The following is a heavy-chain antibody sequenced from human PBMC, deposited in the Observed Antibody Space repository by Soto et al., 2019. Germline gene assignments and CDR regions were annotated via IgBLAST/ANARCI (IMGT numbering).Heavy chain of an antibody. D-gene: IGHD6-6*01. CDR1: GVSISNGDYY. Sequence: PSETLSLTCTVSGVSISNGDYYWNWIRQTPGKGLEWIGYIYNGGPTYYNPSLESRLSLSVDTSGNQFPLRLSSATAADTAIYYCARSLEYGIPFDKWGQGTLVTVSS. J-gene: IGHJ4*02. CDR2: IYNGGPT. V-gene: IGHV4-30-4*01. CDR3: ARSLEYGIPFDK.